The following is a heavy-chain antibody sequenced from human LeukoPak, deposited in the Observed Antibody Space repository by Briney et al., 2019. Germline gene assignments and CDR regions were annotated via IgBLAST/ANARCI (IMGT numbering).Heavy chain of an antibody. CDR2: ISSSGSTI. Sequence: GGSLRLSCAASGFTFSDYYMSWIRQAPGKGLEWVSYISSSGSTIYYADSVKGRFTISRDNAKNSLYLQMNSLRAEDTAVYYCARERTHITVASYGYWGQGTLVTVSS. CDR1: GFTFSDYY. D-gene: IGHD6-19*01. J-gene: IGHJ4*02. CDR3: ARERTHITVASYGY. V-gene: IGHV3-11*04.